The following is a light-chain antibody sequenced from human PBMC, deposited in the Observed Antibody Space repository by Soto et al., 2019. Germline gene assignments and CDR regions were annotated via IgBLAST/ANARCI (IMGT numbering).Light chain of an antibody. CDR1: QDIINS. V-gene: IGKV1-33*01. Sequence: DIQMTQSPASLSASVGDRVTITFQASQDIINSLNWYQQKPGKAPKLLIYDASNLETGVPSRFSGSGSGTDFTLTISSLQPEDIATYYCQQYHNLITFGQGTRLEIK. J-gene: IGKJ5*01. CDR3: QQYHNLIT. CDR2: DAS.